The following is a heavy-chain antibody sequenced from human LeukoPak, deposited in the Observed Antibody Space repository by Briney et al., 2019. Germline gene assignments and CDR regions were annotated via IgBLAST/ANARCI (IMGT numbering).Heavy chain of an antibody. CDR2: INCNSGDA. CDR1: GYSFTEHY. V-gene: IGHV1-2*06. CDR3: ARDAIAAAGTQLPYYYYYMDV. J-gene: IGHJ6*03. D-gene: IGHD6-13*01. Sequence: PGASVKVSCKASGYSFTEHYIYWVRQAPGQGLEWVGRINCNSGDANSAQKFQGRVTMTRDTSVSTAYMDLSRLRSDDTAVYYCARDAIAAAGTQLPYYYYYMDVWGKGTTVTISS.